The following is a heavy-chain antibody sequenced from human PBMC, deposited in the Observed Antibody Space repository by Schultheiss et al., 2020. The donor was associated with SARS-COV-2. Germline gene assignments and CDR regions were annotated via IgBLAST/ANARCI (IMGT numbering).Heavy chain of an antibody. CDR2: IYTSGST. D-gene: IGHD1-26*01. CDR1: GGSISSGDYY. V-gene: IGHV4-61*02. CDR3: ARESYSYYYYYYGMDV. Sequence: TLSLTCTVSGGSISSGDYYWSWIRQPPGKGLEWIGRIYTSGSTNYNPSLKSRVTMSVDTSKNQFSLKLSSVTAADTAVYYCARESYSYYYYYYGMDVWGQGTTVTVSS. J-gene: IGHJ6*02.